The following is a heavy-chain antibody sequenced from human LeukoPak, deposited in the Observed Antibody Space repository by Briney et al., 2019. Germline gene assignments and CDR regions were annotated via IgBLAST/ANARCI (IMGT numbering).Heavy chain of an antibody. V-gene: IGHV4-39*07. CDR1: GGSISSSSYY. D-gene: IGHD5-12*01. CDR2: VYYSGST. CDR3: ARGGTLVDIGVQLVAIRNALDY. Sequence: SETLSLTCTVSGGSISSSSYYWGWIRQPPGKGLEWIGSVYYSGSTYYNPSLKSRVTISVDTSKNQFSLELSSVTAADTAVYYCARGGTLVDIGVQLVAIRNALDYWGQGTLVTVSS. J-gene: IGHJ4*02.